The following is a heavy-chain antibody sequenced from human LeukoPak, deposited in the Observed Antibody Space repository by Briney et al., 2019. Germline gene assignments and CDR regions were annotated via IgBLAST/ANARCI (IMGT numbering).Heavy chain of an antibody. CDR2: IYHSGST. Sequence: SETLSLTCTVSGGFISSGGYYWSWIRQPPGKGLEWIGYIYHSGSTYYNPSLKSRVTISVDRSKNQFSLKLSSVTAADTAVYYCASATGWHFDYWGQGTLVTVSS. V-gene: IGHV4-30-2*01. J-gene: IGHJ4*02. CDR3: ASATGWHFDY. CDR1: GGFISSGGYY. D-gene: IGHD6-19*01.